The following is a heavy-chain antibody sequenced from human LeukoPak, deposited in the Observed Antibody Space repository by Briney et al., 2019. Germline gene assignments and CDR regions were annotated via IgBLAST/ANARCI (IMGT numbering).Heavy chain of an antibody. D-gene: IGHD5-12*01. CDR3: VRELVPQSINSGYDSFHI. J-gene: IGHJ3*02. V-gene: IGHV3-48*04. CDR1: GFTFSSYG. CDR2: ISASGTLT. Sequence: GGSLRLSCAASGFTFSSYGMHWVRQAPGKGLEWISYISASGTLTHYADSVEGRFAVSRDNAKNSLYPQMNSLRAEDTAVYYCVRELVPQSINSGYDSFHIWGQGTMVTVSS.